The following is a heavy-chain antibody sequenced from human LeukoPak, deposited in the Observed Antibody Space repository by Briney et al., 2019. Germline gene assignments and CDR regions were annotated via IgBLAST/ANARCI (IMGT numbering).Heavy chain of an antibody. Sequence: PGGSLRLSCAASGFTFSNYWMHWVRHAPGKGLVWVSRIDNGGSDTRHADSVKGRFTISRDNAKNTLYLQMNSLRAEDTAVYYCARGEGWYSSGTDCFTHWFDPWGQGTLVTVSS. CDR1: GFTFSNYW. J-gene: IGHJ5*02. D-gene: IGHD2-2*02. V-gene: IGHV3-74*01. CDR3: ARGEGWYSSGTDCFTHWFDP. CDR2: IDNGGSDT.